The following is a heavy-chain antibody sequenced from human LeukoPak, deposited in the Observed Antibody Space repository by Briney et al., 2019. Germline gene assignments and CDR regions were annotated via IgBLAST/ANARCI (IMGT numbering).Heavy chain of an antibody. CDR3: AKGGRGNGEVY. Sequence: GGSLRLSCAVSGFTFSSYWMIWVRQAPGKGLKWVANIKQDGSEKNYVDPVKGRFTISRDNAKSSLFLQMNYLRAEDTAVYYCAKGGRGNGEVYWGQGTLVTVSS. J-gene: IGHJ4*02. D-gene: IGHD2-8*01. CDR2: IKQDGSEK. CDR1: GFTFSSYW. V-gene: IGHV3-7*01.